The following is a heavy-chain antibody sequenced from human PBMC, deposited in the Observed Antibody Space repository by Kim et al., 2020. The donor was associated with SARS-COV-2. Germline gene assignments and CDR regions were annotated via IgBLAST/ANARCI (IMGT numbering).Heavy chain of an antibody. V-gene: IGHV4-61*01. CDR2: IYYSGST. Sequence: SETLSLTCTVSGGSVSSGSYYWSWIRQPPGKGLEWIGYIYYSGSTNYNPSLKSRVTISVDTSKNQFSLKLSSVTAADTAVYYCARGGSNYGDYSGWFDPWGQGTLVTVSS. J-gene: IGHJ5*02. CDR3: ARGGSNYGDYSGWFDP. D-gene: IGHD4-17*01. CDR1: GGSVSSGSYY.